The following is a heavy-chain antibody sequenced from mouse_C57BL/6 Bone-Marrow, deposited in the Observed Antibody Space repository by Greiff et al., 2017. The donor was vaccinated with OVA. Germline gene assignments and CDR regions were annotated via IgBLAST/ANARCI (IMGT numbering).Heavy chain of an antibody. J-gene: IGHJ1*03. CDR1: GFTFSSYA. CDR3: ARDGGVVAAKWYFDV. V-gene: IGHV5-4*01. Sequence: EVKLMESGGGLVKPGGSLKLSCAASGFTFSSYAMSWVRQTPEKRLEWVATISAGGSYTYYPDNVKGRFTISRDNAKNTLYLQMSHLKSEDTAMYYCARDGGVVAAKWYFDVWGTGTTVTVSS. CDR2: ISAGGSYT. D-gene: IGHD1-1*01.